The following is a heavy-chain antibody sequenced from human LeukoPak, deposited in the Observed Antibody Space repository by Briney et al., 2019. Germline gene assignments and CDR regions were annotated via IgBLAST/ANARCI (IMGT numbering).Heavy chain of an antibody. CDR1: GGSISSSSYY. D-gene: IGHD5-24*01. CDR3: ARGIGDGYNYYYYYYMDV. Sequence: SETLSLTCTVSGGSISSSSYYWGWIRQPPGEGLEWIGSIYYSGSTYYNPSLKSRVTISVDTSKNQFSLKLSSVTAADTAVYYCARGIGDGYNYYYYYYMDVWGKGTTVTVSS. CDR2: IYYSGST. V-gene: IGHV4-39*07. J-gene: IGHJ6*03.